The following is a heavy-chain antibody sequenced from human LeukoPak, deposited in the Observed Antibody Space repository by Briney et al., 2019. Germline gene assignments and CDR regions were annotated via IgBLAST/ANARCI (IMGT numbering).Heavy chain of an antibody. CDR3: ARRRYNWNAIDY. CDR1: GFTFGSYA. D-gene: IGHD1-20*01. J-gene: IGHJ4*02. Sequence: GGSLRLSCAASGFTFGSYAMNWVRQAPGKGLEWVSAITGSTGTTYYADSVKGRFTISRDNAKNSLYLQMNSLRAEDTAVYYCARRRYNWNAIDYWGQGTLVTVSS. CDR2: ITGSTGTT. V-gene: IGHV3-23*01.